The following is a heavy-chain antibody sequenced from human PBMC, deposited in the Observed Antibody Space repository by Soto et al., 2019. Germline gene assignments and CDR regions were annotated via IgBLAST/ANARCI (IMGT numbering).Heavy chain of an antibody. Sequence: PGESLKISCKGSGYSFTSYWISWVRQMPGKGLVWMGRIDPSDSYTNYSPSFQGHVTISADKSISTAYLQWSSLKASDTAMYYCAILIRHCSSTSCYFWVDYWGQGTLVTVSS. CDR3: AILIRHCSSTSCYFWVDY. CDR1: GYSFTSYW. V-gene: IGHV5-10-1*01. D-gene: IGHD2-2*01. J-gene: IGHJ4*02. CDR2: IDPSDSYT.